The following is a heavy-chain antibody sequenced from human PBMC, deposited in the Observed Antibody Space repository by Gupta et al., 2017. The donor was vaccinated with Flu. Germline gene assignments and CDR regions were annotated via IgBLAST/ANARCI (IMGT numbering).Heavy chain of an antibody. Sequence: QIQLQESGPGLLKPSQTLSLTCTTSGASIRDGRYYGSWIRQSAGKGLEWIGRIYTSGNSDYNPALQRRVTISLDTSPNQFSLKLSSVTAADTALYYCARGLFSNPLFYFDSWGRGTLVTVSS. CDR2: IYTSGNS. D-gene: IGHD3-3*02. V-gene: IGHV4-61*02. CDR3: ARGLFSNPLFYFDS. J-gene: IGHJ4*02. CDR1: GASIRDGRYY.